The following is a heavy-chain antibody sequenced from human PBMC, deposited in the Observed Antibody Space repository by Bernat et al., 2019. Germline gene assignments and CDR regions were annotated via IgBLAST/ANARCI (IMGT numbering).Heavy chain of an antibody. CDR1: GFTFSSYG. D-gene: IGHD3-10*01. Sequence: QVQLVESGGGVVQPGRSLRLSCAASGFTFSSYGMHWARQAPGKGLEWVAVIWYDGSNKYYADSVKGRFTISRDNSKSTLYLQMNSLRAEDTAVYYCARAPSLLRVDYWGQGTLVTVSS. V-gene: IGHV3-33*01. CDR3: ARAPSLLRVDY. J-gene: IGHJ4*02. CDR2: IWYDGSNK.